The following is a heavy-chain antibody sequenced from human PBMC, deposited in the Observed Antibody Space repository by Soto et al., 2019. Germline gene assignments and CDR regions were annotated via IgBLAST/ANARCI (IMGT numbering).Heavy chain of an antibody. CDR3: ARSITPSGTFDI. Sequence: GGSLRLSCAASGFTFSSYSMNWVRQAPGKGLEWVSYLSSSSYSIYYADSVKGRFTVSRDNAKNSLYLQMSSLRDEDTAVYYCARSITPSGTFDIWGQGTMVTVS. J-gene: IGHJ3*02. CDR1: GFTFSSYS. D-gene: IGHD3-10*01. V-gene: IGHV3-48*02. CDR2: LSSSSYSI.